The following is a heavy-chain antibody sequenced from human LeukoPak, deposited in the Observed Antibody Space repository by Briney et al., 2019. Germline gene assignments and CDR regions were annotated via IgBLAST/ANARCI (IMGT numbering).Heavy chain of an antibody. V-gene: IGHV4-34*01. CDR3: ARGRAVRGVNFDY. CDR2: INHSGST. CDR1: GGSFSGYY. D-gene: IGHD3-10*01. J-gene: IGHJ4*02. Sequence: PSKTLSLTCAVYGGSFSGYYWSWIRQPPGKGLEWIGEINHSGSTNYNPSLKSRVTISVDTSKNQFSLKLSSVTAADTAVYYCARGRAVRGVNFDYWGQGTLVTVSS.